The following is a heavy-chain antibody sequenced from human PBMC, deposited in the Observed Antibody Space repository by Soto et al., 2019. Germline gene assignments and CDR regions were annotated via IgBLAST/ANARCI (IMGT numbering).Heavy chain of an antibody. Sequence: EVQLLESGGGLVQPGGSLRLSCAASGLTFSSYPMSWVRQAPGKGLQWVSSISVSAGTTYYADSVKGRFTISRDNSTNTLYLQMNSLRAEDTAVYYYAKEGIRGIHIDTWGQGTLVTVSS. CDR1: GLTFSSYP. V-gene: IGHV3-23*01. CDR3: AKEGIRGIHIDT. J-gene: IGHJ5*02. CDR2: ISVSAGTT.